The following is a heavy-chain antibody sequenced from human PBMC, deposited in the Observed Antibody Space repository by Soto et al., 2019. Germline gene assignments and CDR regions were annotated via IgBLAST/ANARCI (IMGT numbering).Heavy chain of an antibody. CDR1: GYTFTSYG. Sequence: ASVKVSCKASGYTFTSYGISWVRQAPGQGLEWMGWISAYNGNTNYAQKLQGRVTMTTDTSTSTAYLELRSLRSDDTAVYYCAGGFVCSGGGCYFFGFDAFDIWGQGTMVTVSS. V-gene: IGHV1-18*01. J-gene: IGHJ3*02. CDR2: ISAYNGNT. D-gene: IGHD2-15*01. CDR3: AGGFVCSGGGCYFFGFDAFDI.